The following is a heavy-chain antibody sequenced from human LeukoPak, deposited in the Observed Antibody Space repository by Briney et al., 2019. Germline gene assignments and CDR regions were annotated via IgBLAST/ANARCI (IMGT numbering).Heavy chain of an antibody. CDR3: ASAIGVAPAGGSFDC. D-gene: IGHD3-22*01. Sequence: HSGGSLRLSCAASGFTFSSYRMSWVRQAPGKGLEWVSSISASSNNIYYADSVKGRFTVSRDNAKNSLYLQINSLRDEDTALYYCASAIGVAPAGGSFDCWGQGTLVTVSS. CDR1: GFTFSSYR. CDR2: ISASSNNI. J-gene: IGHJ4*02. V-gene: IGHV3-48*02.